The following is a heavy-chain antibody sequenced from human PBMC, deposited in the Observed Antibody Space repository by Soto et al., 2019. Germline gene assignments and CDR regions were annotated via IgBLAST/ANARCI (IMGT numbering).Heavy chain of an antibody. D-gene: IGHD3-10*01. Sequence: QVILQESGPGLVKPSETLSLNCNVSGFSISSGFYWGWVRQSPGKGLEWIGAIYHSGTTYFNPSLKSRVTMSIDTSKNHFSLSRASVTAADTAMYFCARGMNPQDYWGQGTLVTVSS. CDR1: GFSISSGFY. V-gene: IGHV4-38-2*02. CDR2: IYHSGTT. J-gene: IGHJ4*02. CDR3: ARGMNPQDY.